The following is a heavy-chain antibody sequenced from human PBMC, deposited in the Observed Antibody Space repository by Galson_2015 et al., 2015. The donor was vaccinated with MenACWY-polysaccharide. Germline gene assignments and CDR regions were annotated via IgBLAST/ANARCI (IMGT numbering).Heavy chain of an antibody. CDR1: GFSFSNKW. V-gene: IGHV3-7*01. CDR2: TREGGSQK. D-gene: IGHD6-6*01. CDR3: ATGDGDY. Sequence: SLRLSCAASGFSFSNKWMNWVRQAPGKGLECVATTREGGSQKHYVDSVKGRFTISRDDAKNSLYLQMNSLRAEDTAVYYCATGDGDYGGQGTLVTVSS. J-gene: IGHJ4*02.